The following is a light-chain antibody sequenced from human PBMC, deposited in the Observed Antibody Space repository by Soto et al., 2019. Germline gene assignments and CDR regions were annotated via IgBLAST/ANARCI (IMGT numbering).Light chain of an antibody. V-gene: IGLV1-47*01. CDR2: RSN. CDR3: VAWDDSLSAWV. CDR1: SSNIGGNY. J-gene: IGLJ3*02. Sequence: QSVLTQPPSASGTPGQRVTMSCSGSSSNIGGNYVYWYQQLPGTAPKLLISRSNQRPSGVPDRFSGSKSGTSASLAISGLRSEDEADYYCVAWDDSLSAWVFGGGTQLTVL.